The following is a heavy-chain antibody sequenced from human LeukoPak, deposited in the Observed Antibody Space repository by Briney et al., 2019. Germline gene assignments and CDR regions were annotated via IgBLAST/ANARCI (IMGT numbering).Heavy chain of an antibody. CDR1: GGSISSYY. V-gene: IGHV4-59*01. J-gene: IGHJ3*02. Sequence: PSETLSLTCTVSGGSISSYYWSWIRQPPGEGLEWIGYIYYSGSTNYNPSLKSRVTISVDTSKNQFSLKLSSVTAADTAVYYCAREGGRDGYNFAFDIWGQGTMVTVSS. CDR3: AREGGRDGYNFAFDI. CDR2: IYYSGST. D-gene: IGHD5-24*01.